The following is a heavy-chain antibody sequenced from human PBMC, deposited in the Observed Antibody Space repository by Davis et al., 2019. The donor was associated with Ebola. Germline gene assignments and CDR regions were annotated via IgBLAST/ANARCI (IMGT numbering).Heavy chain of an antibody. CDR2: IWYDGSNK. V-gene: IGHV3-33*01. CDR1: GFTFSSYG. J-gene: IGHJ6*02. Sequence: PGGSLRLSCAASGFTFSSYGMHWVRQAPGKGLEWVAVIWYDGSNKYYADSVKGRFTISRDNSKNTLYLQMNSLRAEDTAVYYCARDLYSNFKYGMDVWGQGTTVTVSS. D-gene: IGHD4-11*01. CDR3: ARDLYSNFKYGMDV.